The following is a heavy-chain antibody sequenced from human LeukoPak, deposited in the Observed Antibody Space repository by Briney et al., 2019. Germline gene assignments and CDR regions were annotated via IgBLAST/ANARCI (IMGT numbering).Heavy chain of an antibody. V-gene: IGHV1-69*06. Sequence: ASVNVSCKSSGGTFSSYAISWVRQAPGQGLECMGGIIPIFGTANYAQKFQGRVTITADKSTSADYMELSSLRSEDTDVYYCAADYYGWGSSLKEYLQQWGQGTVVSV. CDR3: AADYYGWGSSLKEYLQQ. CDR2: IIPIFGTA. D-gene: IGHD3-10*01. CDR1: GGTFSSYA. J-gene: IGHJ1*01.